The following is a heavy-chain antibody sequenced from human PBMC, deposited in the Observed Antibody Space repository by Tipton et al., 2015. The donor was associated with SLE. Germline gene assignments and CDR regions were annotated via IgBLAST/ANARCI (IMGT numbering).Heavy chain of an antibody. J-gene: IGHJ3*02. CDR2: IKQDGSEK. Sequence: SLRLSCAASGFTFSNYAMTWVRQAPGKGLEWVANIKQDGSEKYYVDSVKGRFTISRDNAKNSLYLQMNSLRAEDTAVYYCARDDSSGPRAFDIWGQGTMVTVSS. V-gene: IGHV3-7*03. CDR3: ARDDSSGPRAFDI. CDR1: GFTFSNYA. D-gene: IGHD3-22*01.